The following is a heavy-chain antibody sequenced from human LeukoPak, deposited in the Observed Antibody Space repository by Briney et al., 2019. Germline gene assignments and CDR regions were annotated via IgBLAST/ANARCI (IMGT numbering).Heavy chain of an antibody. CDR3: AREPYYDFWSGNSYYHGMDV. V-gene: IGHV1-18*01. D-gene: IGHD3-3*01. Sequence: GASVKVSFKASGYTFTCYSISWVRQAPGQGLEWMGWISAYNGNTNYAQKLQGRVTMTTDTSTSTAYMELRSLRSDDTAVYYCAREPYYDFWSGNSYYHGMDVWGQGTTVTVSS. CDR2: ISAYNGNT. J-gene: IGHJ6*02. CDR1: GYTFTCYS.